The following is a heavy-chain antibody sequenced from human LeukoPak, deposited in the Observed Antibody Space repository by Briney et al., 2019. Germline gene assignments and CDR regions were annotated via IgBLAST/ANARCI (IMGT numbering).Heavy chain of an antibody. Sequence: QSGGSLRLSCAASGFTFSSYAMSWVRQAPGKGLEWVSAISGSGGSTYYADSVKGRFTISRDNSKNTLYLQMNSLRAEDTAVYYCARGPKARRSGWHWPNWFDPWGQGTLVTVSP. D-gene: IGHD6-19*01. CDR2: ISGSGGST. CDR3: ARGPKARRSGWHWPNWFDP. CDR1: GFTFSSYA. J-gene: IGHJ5*02. V-gene: IGHV3-23*01.